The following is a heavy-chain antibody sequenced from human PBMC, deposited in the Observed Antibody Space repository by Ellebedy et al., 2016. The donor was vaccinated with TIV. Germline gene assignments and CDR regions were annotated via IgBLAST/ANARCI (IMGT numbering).Heavy chain of an antibody. J-gene: IGHJ4*02. CDR3: ARDHGAGFKMGFFDY. CDR2: INTDGSST. Sequence: GESLKISCVASGFTFSNYWIHWVRQAPGKGLVWVSRINTDGSSTTSVDSVKGRFTISRDNSKNTLYLQMNSLRADDTAVYYCARDHGAGFKMGFFDYWGQGTLVTVSS. V-gene: IGHV3-74*01. D-gene: IGHD6-19*01. CDR1: GFTFSNYW.